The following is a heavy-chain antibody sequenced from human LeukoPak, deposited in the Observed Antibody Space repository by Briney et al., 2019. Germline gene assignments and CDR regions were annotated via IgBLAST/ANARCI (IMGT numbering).Heavy chain of an antibody. CDR3: ARDSNPAFLFDGSDY. CDR1: GYTFTGYY. V-gene: IGHV1-2*02. J-gene: IGHJ4*02. CDR2: INPNSGGT. Sequence: GASVKVSCKASGYTFTGYYMHWVRQAPGQGLEWMGWINPNSGGTNYAQKFQGRVTMTRDTSISTAYMELSRLRSDDTAVYYCARDSNPAFLFDGSDYWGQGTLVTVSS.